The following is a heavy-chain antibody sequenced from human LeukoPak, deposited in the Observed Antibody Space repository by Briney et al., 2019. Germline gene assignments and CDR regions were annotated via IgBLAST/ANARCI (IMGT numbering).Heavy chain of an antibody. Sequence: GGSLRLSCAASGFTFSSYQMNWVRQAPGKGLEWVSYISSSGSTIYYADSVKGRFTISRDNAKHSLYLQMNSLRAEDTAIYYCASLRGLNYDYTDVWGKGTTVTVSS. CDR1: GFTFSSYQ. CDR3: ASLRGLNYDYTDV. V-gene: IGHV3-48*03. J-gene: IGHJ6*03. D-gene: IGHD3-10*01. CDR2: ISSSGSTI.